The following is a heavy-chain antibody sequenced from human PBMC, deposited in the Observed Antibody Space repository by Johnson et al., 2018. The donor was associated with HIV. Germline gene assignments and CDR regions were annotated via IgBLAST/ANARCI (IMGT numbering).Heavy chain of an antibody. Sequence: QVQLVESGGGLVQPGGSLRLSCAASGFTFSSYGMHWVRQAPGKGLEWVAVISYDGSNKYYADSVKGRFTISRDNSKNTLYLQMNSLRAEDTAVYYCASGLGIVGATRSAFDIWGQGTMVTVSS. D-gene: IGHD1-26*01. CDR3: ASGLGIVGATRSAFDI. J-gene: IGHJ3*02. CDR2: ISYDGSNK. CDR1: GFTFSSYG. V-gene: IGHV3-30*03.